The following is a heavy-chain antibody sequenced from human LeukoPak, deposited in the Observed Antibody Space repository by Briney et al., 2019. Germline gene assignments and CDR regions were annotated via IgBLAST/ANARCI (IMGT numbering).Heavy chain of an antibody. V-gene: IGHV2-5*02. CDR1: GLSLRSSGVG. J-gene: IGHJ4*02. CDR2: IYWDDDK. D-gene: IGHD5-18*01. Sequence: SGPTLVKPTQALTLTCTISGLSLRSSGVGVGWIRQPPGKALEWLVLIYWDDDKRYSPSLKSRLTITKDTSKNQVVLTMTNMAPVDTATYYCAHSGFSYGFDYWGQGALVTVSS. CDR3: AHSGFSYGFDY.